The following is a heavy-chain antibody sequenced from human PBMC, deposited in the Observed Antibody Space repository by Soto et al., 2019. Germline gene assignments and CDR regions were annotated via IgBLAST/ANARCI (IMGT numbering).Heavy chain of an antibody. CDR2: TYYRSKWYN. CDR1: GDSVSSNIAA. V-gene: IGHV6-1*01. Sequence: SQTLSLTCAISGDSVSSNIAAWDWFRQSPSRGLEWLGRTYYRSKWYNDYAVSVNSRITINPDTSKNQSSQQLTSVLPEDTAVYYCARVAARWQQLVLDHPDGMDVWGQGTPVTVSS. J-gene: IGHJ6*02. D-gene: IGHD6-13*01. CDR3: ARVAARWQQLVLDHPDGMDV.